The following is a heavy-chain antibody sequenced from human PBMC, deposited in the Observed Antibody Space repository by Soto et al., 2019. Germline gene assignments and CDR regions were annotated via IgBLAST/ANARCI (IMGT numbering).Heavy chain of an antibody. CDR1: GYTFTSYY. J-gene: IGHJ5*02. CDR3: ARDREGYCSSTSCYGFDP. Sequence: GASVKVSCKASGYTFTSYYMHWVRQAPGQGLEWMGIINPSGDSTSYAQKFQGRVTMTRDTSTSTVYMELSSLRSEDTAVYYCARDREGYCSSTSCYGFDPWGQGTLVTVSS. V-gene: IGHV1-46*03. D-gene: IGHD2-2*01. CDR2: INPSGDST.